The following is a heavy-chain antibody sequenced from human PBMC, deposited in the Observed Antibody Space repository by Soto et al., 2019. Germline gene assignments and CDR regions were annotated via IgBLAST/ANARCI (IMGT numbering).Heavy chain of an antibody. CDR2: IKQDGSEK. J-gene: IGHJ4*02. CDR3: AREKRANGYFDY. Sequence: EVQLVESGGGLVQPGGSLRLSCEASGFTFSNYWMSWVRQAPGKGLEWVANIKQDGSEKYFVGSVNGRFTISRDNAKNSLFLQVNSLRAEDTAVYYWAREKRANGYFDYWGQGTLVTVSS. D-gene: IGHD6-25*01. V-gene: IGHV3-7*01. CDR1: GFTFSNYW.